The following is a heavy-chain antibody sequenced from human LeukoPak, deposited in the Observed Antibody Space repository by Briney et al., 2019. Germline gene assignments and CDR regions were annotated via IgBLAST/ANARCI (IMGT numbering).Heavy chain of an antibody. CDR3: ARRPTIVATIDDAFDI. CDR1: GGTFSSYA. Sequence: GASVKVFCKASGGTFSSYAISWVRQAPGQGLEWMGGIIPIFGTANYAQKFQGRVTITADESTSTAYMELSSLRSEDTAVYYCARRPTIVATIDDAFDIWGQGTMVTVSS. CDR2: IIPIFGTA. J-gene: IGHJ3*02. D-gene: IGHD5-12*01. V-gene: IGHV1-69*13.